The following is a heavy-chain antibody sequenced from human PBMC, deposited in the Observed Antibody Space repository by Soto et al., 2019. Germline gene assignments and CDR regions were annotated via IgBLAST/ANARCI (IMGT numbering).Heavy chain of an antibody. J-gene: IGHJ3*02. CDR3: ARHSIAAAGSDAFDI. CDR2: IYPGDSDT. D-gene: IGHD6-13*01. Sequence: GESLKVSCKGSGYSFTSYWIGCVRQMPGKGLEWMGIIYPGDSDTRYSPSFQGQVTISADKSISTAYLQWSSLKASDTAMYYCARHSIAAAGSDAFDIWGQGAMVTVSS. CDR1: GYSFTSYW. V-gene: IGHV5-51*01.